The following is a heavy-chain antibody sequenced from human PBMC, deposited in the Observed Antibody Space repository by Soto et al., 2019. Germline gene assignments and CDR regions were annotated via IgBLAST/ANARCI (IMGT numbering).Heavy chain of an antibody. J-gene: IGHJ4*02. CDR3: TTGPYDILTGYPYFDY. V-gene: IGHV1-3*01. CDR2: INAGNGNT. Sequence: ASVKVSCKASGYTFTSYAMHWVRQAPGQRLEWMGWINAGNGNTKYSQKFQGRVTITRDTSASTAYMELNSLKTEDTAVYCCTTGPYDILTGYPYFDYWGQGTLVSVSS. D-gene: IGHD3-9*01. CDR1: GYTFTSYA.